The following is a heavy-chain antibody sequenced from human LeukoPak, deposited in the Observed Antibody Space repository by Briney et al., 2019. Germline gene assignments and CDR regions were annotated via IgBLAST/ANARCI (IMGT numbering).Heavy chain of an antibody. CDR1: GGSISSGSYY. CDR2: IYTSGST. Sequence: PSETLSLTCTVSGGSISSGSYYWSWIRQPAGKGLEWIGRIYTSGSTNYNPSLKSRVTISVDTSKNQFSLKLSSVTAADTAVYYCAREGAYDFWSGYYVLSWGQGTLVTVSS. CDR3: AREGAYDFWSGYYVLS. V-gene: IGHV4-61*02. J-gene: IGHJ5*02. D-gene: IGHD3-3*01.